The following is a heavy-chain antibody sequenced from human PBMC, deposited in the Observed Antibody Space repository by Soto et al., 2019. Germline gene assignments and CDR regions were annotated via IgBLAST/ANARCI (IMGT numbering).Heavy chain of an antibody. Sequence: GGSLRLSCAASGFTFSSYGMHWVRQAPGKGLEWVAVISYDGSNKYYADSVKGRFTISRDNSKNTLYLQMNSLRAEDTAVYYCAKDYYDYIWGSYRPYGNFNYWGQGTLDTVSS. CDR1: GFTFSSYG. J-gene: IGHJ4*02. V-gene: IGHV3-30*18. CDR3: AKDYYDYIWGSYRPYGNFNY. D-gene: IGHD3-16*02. CDR2: ISYDGSNK.